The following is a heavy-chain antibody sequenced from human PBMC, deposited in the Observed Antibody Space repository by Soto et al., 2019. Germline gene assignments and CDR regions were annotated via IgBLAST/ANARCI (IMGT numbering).Heavy chain of an antibody. CDR2: ISAYNGNT. V-gene: IGHV1-18*01. Sequence: QVQLVQSGAEVKKPGASVKVSCKASGYTFTSYGISCVRQAPGQGLEWLGWISAYNGNTNYAQKLQGRVTMTTDTSTSTAYMDLRSLRSDDTAVYYCARDRRGGYDYYYYGMDVWGQGTTVTVSS. D-gene: IGHD5-12*01. CDR1: GYTFTSYG. CDR3: ARDRRGGYDYYYYGMDV. J-gene: IGHJ6*02.